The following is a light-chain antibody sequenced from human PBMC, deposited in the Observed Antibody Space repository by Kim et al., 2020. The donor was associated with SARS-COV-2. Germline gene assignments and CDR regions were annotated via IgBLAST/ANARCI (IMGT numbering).Light chain of an antibody. CDR3: CSYAGSPPYV. Sequence: QSALTQPRSVSGSPGQSVTISCTGTSSDVGGYNYVSWYQQHPGKAPQLMIYDVTERPSGVPDRFSASKSGNTASLTISGLQAEDEADYYCCSYAGSPPYVFGTGTQLTVL. CDR2: DVT. CDR1: SSDVGGYNY. J-gene: IGLJ1*01. V-gene: IGLV2-11*01.